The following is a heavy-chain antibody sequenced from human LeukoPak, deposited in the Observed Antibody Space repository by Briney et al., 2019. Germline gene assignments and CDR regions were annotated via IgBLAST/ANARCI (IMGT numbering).Heavy chain of an antibody. CDR1: GYTFTSYG. CDR3: ARDGRHQYFWSGYQPRFDP. Sequence: ASVKVSCKASGYTFTSYGISWARQAPGQGLEWMGWISAYNGNTNYAQKLQGRVTMTTDTSTSTAYMELRSLRSDDTAVYYCARDGRHQYFWSGYQPRFDPWGQGTLVTVSS. J-gene: IGHJ5*02. V-gene: IGHV1-18*01. D-gene: IGHD3-3*01. CDR2: ISAYNGNT.